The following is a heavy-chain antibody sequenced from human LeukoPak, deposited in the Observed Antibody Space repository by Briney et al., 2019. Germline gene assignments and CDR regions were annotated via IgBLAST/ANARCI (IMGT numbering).Heavy chain of an antibody. D-gene: IGHD6-13*01. V-gene: IGHV4-59*12. Sequence: SETLSLTCTVSGGSISGYYWTWIRQPPGKGLEWIGSIYYSGSTYYNPSLKSRVTISVDTSKNQFSLKLSSVTAADTAVYYCARDHSSSWYYFDYWGQGTLVTVSS. CDR2: IYYSGST. CDR3: ARDHSSSWYYFDY. CDR1: GGSISGYY. J-gene: IGHJ4*02.